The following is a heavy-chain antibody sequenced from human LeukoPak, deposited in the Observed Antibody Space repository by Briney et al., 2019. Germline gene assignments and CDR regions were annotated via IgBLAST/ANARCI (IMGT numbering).Heavy chain of an antibody. CDR2: ISGGGGST. CDR1: GFTFSSYG. Sequence: PGGSLRLSCAASGFTFSSYGMSWVRQAPGKGLEWVSAISGGGGSTYYADSVKGRFTISRDNSKNTLYLQMNSLRAEDTAVYYCAKEPYDSSGYYYELRRLPRSFDYWGQGTLVTVSS. CDR3: AKEPYDSSGYYYELRRLPRSFDY. V-gene: IGHV3-23*01. D-gene: IGHD3-22*01. J-gene: IGHJ4*02.